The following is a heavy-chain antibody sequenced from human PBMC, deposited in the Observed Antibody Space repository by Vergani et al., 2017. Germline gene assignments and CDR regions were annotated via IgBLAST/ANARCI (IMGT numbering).Heavy chain of an antibody. J-gene: IGHJ6*02. D-gene: IGHD3-22*01. CDR3: ARAAYYYERVGGV. V-gene: IGHV3-33*01. CDR1: GFTFNQYG. Sequence: QVQLVESGGGVVQPGRSLRLSCAASGFTFNQYGMHWVRQAPGKGLEWVAVTWYDGNNKQYADSVKGRFTISRDNSKSTMYLQMNSLRDEDTGVYYCARAAYYYERVGGVWGQGTTVTVSS. CDR2: TWYDGNNK.